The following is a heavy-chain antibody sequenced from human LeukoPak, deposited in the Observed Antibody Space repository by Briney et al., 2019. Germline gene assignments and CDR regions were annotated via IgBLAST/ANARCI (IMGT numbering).Heavy chain of an antibody. CDR3: AREKVDYDILIGYYRKYYFDY. Sequence: GGSLRLSCAASGFTFSSYGMSWVRQAPGKGLEWVSAISGSGGSTYYADSVKGRFTISRDNSKNTLYLQMNSLRAEDTAVYYCAREKVDYDILIGYYRKYYFDYWGQGTLVTVSS. V-gene: IGHV3-23*01. CDR2: ISGSGGST. J-gene: IGHJ4*02. CDR1: GFTFSSYG. D-gene: IGHD3-9*01.